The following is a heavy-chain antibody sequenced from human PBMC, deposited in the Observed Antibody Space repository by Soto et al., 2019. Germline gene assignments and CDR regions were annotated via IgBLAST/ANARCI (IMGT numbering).Heavy chain of an antibody. CDR2: INAGNGNT. J-gene: IGHJ4*02. CDR3: ARDMVRGVIHF. CDR1: GYSFTRYA. V-gene: IGHV1-3*01. D-gene: IGHD3-10*01. Sequence: XSVKVSCKASGYSFTRYAMHWVRQAPGQRLEWMGWINAGNGNTKYSQKFQGRVTITRDTSASTAYMELSSLRSEDTAVYYCARDMVRGVIHFWGQGSLVTVSS.